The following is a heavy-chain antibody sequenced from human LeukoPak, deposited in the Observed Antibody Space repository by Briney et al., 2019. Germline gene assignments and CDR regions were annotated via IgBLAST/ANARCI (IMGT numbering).Heavy chain of an antibody. J-gene: IGHJ4*02. CDR3: AKDWGFDDSSGEFDY. CDR2: ISWNSGSI. D-gene: IGHD3-22*01. Sequence: GGSLRLSCAASGFTFDDYAMHWVRQAPGKGLEWVSGISWNSGSIGYADSVKGRFTISRDNAKNSLYLQMNSLRAEDTALYYCAKDWGFDDSSGEFDYWGQGTLATVSS. CDR1: GFTFDDYA. V-gene: IGHV3-9*01.